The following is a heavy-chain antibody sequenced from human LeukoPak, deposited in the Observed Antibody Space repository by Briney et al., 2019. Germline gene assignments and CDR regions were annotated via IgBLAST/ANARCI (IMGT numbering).Heavy chain of an antibody. D-gene: IGHD3-22*01. CDR3: ARGPEYYYDSSGYWNY. CDR2: INPNSGGT. V-gene: IGHV1-2*02. Sequence: ASVKVSCKASGYTFTGYYMHWVRQAPGQGLEWVGWINPNSGGTNYAQKFQGRVTMTRDTSISTAYMELSRLRSDDTAVYYCARGPEYYYDSSGYWNYWGQGTLVTVSS. CDR1: GYTFTGYY. J-gene: IGHJ4*02.